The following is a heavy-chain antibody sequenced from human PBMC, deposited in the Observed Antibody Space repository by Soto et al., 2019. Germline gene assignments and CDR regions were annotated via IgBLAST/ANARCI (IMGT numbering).Heavy chain of an antibody. D-gene: IGHD6-13*01. V-gene: IGHV4-59*01. CDR3: ARAGGSSWYSDY. Sequence: PSETLSLTCTVSGGSISSYYWSWIRQPPGKGLEWIGYIYYSGSTNYNPSLKSRVTISVDTSKNQFSLKLSSVTAADTAVYYCARAGGSSWYSDYWGQGTLVTVSS. CDR1: GGSISSYY. CDR2: IYYSGST. J-gene: IGHJ4*02.